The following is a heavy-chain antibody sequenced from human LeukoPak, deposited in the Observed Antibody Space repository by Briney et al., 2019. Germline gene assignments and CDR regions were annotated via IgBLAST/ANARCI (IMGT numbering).Heavy chain of an antibody. V-gene: IGHV4-4*08. Sequence: GSLRLSCAASGFTFSSYAMSWVRQAPGKGLEGVGHIYTSGSTNYNPSLKSRVTISVDTSKNQFSLKLSSLTAADTAVYYCASGAAETFHYYGMDVWGQGTSVTVSS. D-gene: IGHD6-13*01. CDR1: GFTFSSYA. CDR3: ASGAAETFHYYGMDV. J-gene: IGHJ6*02. CDR2: IYTSGST.